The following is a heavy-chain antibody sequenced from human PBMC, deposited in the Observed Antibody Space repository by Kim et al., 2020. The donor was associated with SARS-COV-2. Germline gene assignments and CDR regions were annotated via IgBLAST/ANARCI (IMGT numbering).Heavy chain of an antibody. CDR3: ARGLYFDSSGYYFGNDDAFDI. CDR1: GYTFTGHY. Sequence: ASVKVSCKASGYTFTGHYIHWMRQAPGQGLEWMGWINPNSGGTNYAQKFQGWVTMTRDTSISTAYMELRKLRSDDTAVYYCARGLYFDSSGYYFGNDDAFDIWGQGTMVTVSS. CDR2: INPNSGGT. D-gene: IGHD3-22*01. V-gene: IGHV1-2*04. J-gene: IGHJ3*02.